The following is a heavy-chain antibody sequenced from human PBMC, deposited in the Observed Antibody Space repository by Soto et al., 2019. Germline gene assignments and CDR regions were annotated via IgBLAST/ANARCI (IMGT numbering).Heavy chain of an antibody. J-gene: IGHJ4*02. CDR1: GFTFTSYG. CDR3: ARDVGLDSDDFFAY. V-gene: IGHV3-23*01. CDR2: IRGDGGET. Sequence: GGSLRLSCTASGFTFTSYGMGLVRQAPGKGLQWVSTIRGDGGETHYTDSVKGRFSISRDNSKNTVYLQMDSLRAEDTAMYFCARDVGLDSDDFFAYWGQGTKVTVSS. D-gene: IGHD3-9*01.